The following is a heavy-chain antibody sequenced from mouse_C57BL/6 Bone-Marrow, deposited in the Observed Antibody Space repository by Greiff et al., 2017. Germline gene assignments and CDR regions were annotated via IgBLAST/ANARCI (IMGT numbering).Heavy chain of an antibody. D-gene: IGHD1-1*01. V-gene: IGHV1-82*01. CDR1: GYAFSSSW. J-gene: IGHJ2*01. CDR3: VTRVGATEWGY. Sequence: QVQLQQSGPELVKPGASVKISCKASGYAFSSSWMTWVKQRPGKGLEWIGRIYPGDGDTNYNEKFKGKATLTAAKSSSPAYMQLSSLTSEDSAVXFCVTRVGATEWGYWGEGSTLTVSA. CDR2: IYPGDGDT.